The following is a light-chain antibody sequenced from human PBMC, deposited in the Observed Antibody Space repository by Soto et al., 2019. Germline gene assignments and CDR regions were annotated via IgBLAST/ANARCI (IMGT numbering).Light chain of an antibody. CDR2: DVS. Sequence: SVLTQPASVPGSPGQSITISCTGTSSDVGGYNYVSWYQHHPGKAPKLMIFDVSNRPSGVSNRFSGSKSGNTASLTISGLQPEDEADYYCSSYTTSNTRQIVFGTGTKVTVL. CDR3: SSYTTSNTRQIV. V-gene: IGLV2-14*03. J-gene: IGLJ1*01. CDR1: SSDVGGYNY.